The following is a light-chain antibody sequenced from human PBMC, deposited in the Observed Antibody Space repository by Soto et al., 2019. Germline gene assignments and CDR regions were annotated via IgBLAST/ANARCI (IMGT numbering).Light chain of an antibody. CDR3: CSYAGGYTLV. Sequence: HSMLTQPRSVSGSPGQSVTISCTGTSSDVGGYNYVSWYQQHPGKAPKLMIYDVSKRPSGVPDRFSGSKSGNTASLTISGLQAEDEADYYCCSYAGGYTLVFGGGTKVTVL. CDR2: DVS. CDR1: SSDVGGYNY. J-gene: IGLJ2*01. V-gene: IGLV2-11*01.